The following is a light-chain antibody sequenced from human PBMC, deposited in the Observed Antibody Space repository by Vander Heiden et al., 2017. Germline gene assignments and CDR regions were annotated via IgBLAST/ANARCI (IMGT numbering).Light chain of an antibody. CDR2: GAS. J-gene: IGKJ4*01. V-gene: IGKV3-20*01. CDR3: QQYGSSRLT. CDR1: QSVSSSY. Sequence: EIVLTQSPGTLSLSPGERATLSCRASQSVSSSYLAWYQQKPGQAPRLLIYGASSRATGIPDRFSGSGSGTDCTRTIIRLEPEDVAVSYCQQYGSSRLTFGGGTKVEIQ.